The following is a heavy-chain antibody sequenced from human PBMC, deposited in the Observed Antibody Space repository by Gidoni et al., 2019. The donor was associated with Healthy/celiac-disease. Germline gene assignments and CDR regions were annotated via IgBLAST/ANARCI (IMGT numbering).Heavy chain of an antibody. Sequence: EVQLVESGGGLVKPGGSLRLACAASGFTCSSYSMNWVRQAPGKGLEWVSSISSSSSYIYYADSVTGRFTISRDNAKNSLYLQMNSLRAEDTAVYYCARDADSSGYYGLYYYYYYMDVWGKGTTVTVSS. V-gene: IGHV3-21*01. D-gene: IGHD3-22*01. CDR1: GFTCSSYS. J-gene: IGHJ6*03. CDR2: ISSSSSYI. CDR3: ARDADSSGYYGLYYYYYYMDV.